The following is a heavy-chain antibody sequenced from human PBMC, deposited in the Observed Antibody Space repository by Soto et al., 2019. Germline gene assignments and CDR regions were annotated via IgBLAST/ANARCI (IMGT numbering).Heavy chain of an antibody. J-gene: IGHJ6*02. CDR3: ARDLPIPTDYYYYGMDV. D-gene: IGHD4-4*01. CDR1: GFTFSSYA. Sequence: GGSLRLSCAASGFTFSSYAMHWVRQAPGKGLEWVAVISYDGSNKYYADSVKGRFTISRDNSKNTLYLQMNSLRAEDTAVYYCARDLPIPTDYYYYGMDVWGQGTTVTVSS. CDR2: ISYDGSNK. V-gene: IGHV3-30-3*01.